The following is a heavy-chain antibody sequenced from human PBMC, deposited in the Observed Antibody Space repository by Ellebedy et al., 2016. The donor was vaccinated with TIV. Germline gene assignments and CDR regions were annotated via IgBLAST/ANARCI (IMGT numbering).Heavy chain of an antibody. D-gene: IGHD2-21*01. CDR2: IIPIFGTA. J-gene: IGHJ4*02. CDR1: GGTFSSYA. CDR3: ARDFHRYCGGDCYSDY. V-gene: IGHV1-69*06. Sequence: SVKVSXXTSGGTFSSYAISWVRQAPGQGLEWMGGIIPIFGTANYAQKFQGRVTITADKSTSTAYMELSSLRSEDTAVYYCARDFHRYCGGDCYSDYWGQGTLVTVSS.